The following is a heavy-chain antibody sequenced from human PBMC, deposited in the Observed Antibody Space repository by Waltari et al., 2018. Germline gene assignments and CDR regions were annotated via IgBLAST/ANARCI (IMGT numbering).Heavy chain of an antibody. CDR3: ARGMVVAAYFDC. J-gene: IGHJ4*02. V-gene: IGHV3-48*04. CDR1: GFTFSSYS. CDR2: IRSSSTI. D-gene: IGHD2-15*01. Sequence: EVQLVESGGGLVQPGGSLRLSCVASGFTFSSYSMNWVRQAPGTGLEWVSYIRSSSTINYADSVKGRFTISRDSPKNSLYLQMNSLRAEDAAVYYCARGMVVAAYFDCWGQGALVSVSS.